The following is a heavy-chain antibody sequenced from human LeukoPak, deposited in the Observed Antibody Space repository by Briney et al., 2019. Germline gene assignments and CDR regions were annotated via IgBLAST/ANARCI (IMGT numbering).Heavy chain of an antibody. CDR1: GYTFTSYG. D-gene: IGHD2-21*02. Sequence: ASVTVSCKASGYTFTSYGISWVRQAPGQGLEWMGWISAYNGNTNYAQKLQGRVTMTTDTSTSTAYMELRSLRSDDTAVYYCARASTTEYCGGDCYLYYFDYWGQGALVTVSS. CDR2: ISAYNGNT. V-gene: IGHV1-18*01. J-gene: IGHJ4*02. CDR3: ARASTTEYCGGDCYLYYFDY.